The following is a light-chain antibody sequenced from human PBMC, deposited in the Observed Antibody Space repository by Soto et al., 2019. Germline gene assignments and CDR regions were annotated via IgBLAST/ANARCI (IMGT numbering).Light chain of an antibody. J-gene: IGLJ1*01. CDR3: AARDDSLNGHI. CDR1: SSNIGSNS. CDR2: SSN. V-gene: IGLV1-44*01. Sequence: QSVLTQPHSASGTPGQRVTISCSGSSSNIGSNSVHWFQQVPGTAPKPLIYSSNQRPSGVPERFSGSKSGTSASLAISWLQSEDEADYYCAARDDSLNGHIFGTGTKLTVL.